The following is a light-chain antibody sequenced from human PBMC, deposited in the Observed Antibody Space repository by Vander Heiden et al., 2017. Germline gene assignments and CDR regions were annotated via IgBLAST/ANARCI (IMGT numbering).Light chain of an antibody. CDR3: SSYTSGSTDYV. J-gene: IGLJ1*01. V-gene: IGLV2-14*01. CDR2: EVS. CDR1: SSDIDTYNY. Sequence: QSALTQPVSVSGSPGPSITISCTGTSSDIDTYNYVSWYQQHPGKAPKLMIYEVSYRPSGVSHRFSGSKSGNTATLTISGLQAEDEADYYCSSYTSGSTDYVFGTGTKVTVL.